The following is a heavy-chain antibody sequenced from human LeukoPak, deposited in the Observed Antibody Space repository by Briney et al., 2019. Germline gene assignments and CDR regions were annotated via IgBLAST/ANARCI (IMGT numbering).Heavy chain of an antibody. CDR2: MNPNSGNT. V-gene: IGHV1-8*03. CDR3: ARAGYSSSDYYYYYYMDV. D-gene: IGHD6-6*01. Sequence: PGASVKVSCKASGYTFTSYDINWVRQATGQGLEWMGWMNPNSGNTGYAQKFQGRVTITRNTSISTAYMELSSLRSEDTAVYYCARAGYSSSDYYYYYYMDVWGKGTTVTVSS. J-gene: IGHJ6*03. CDR1: GYTFTSYD.